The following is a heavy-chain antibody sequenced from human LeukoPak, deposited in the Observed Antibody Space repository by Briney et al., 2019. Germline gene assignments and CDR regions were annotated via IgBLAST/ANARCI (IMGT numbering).Heavy chain of an antibody. CDR1: GFTFSSYS. J-gene: IGHJ4*02. CDR2: ISSSSSYI. D-gene: IGHD1-26*01. Sequence: GGSLRLSCAASGFTFSSYSMNWVRQAPGKGLEWVSSISSSSSYIYYADSVKGRFTISRDNAKNSLYLQMNSLRAEDTAVYYCARAQETFKVGATDYWGQGTLVTVSS. CDR3: ARAQETFKVGATDY. V-gene: IGHV3-21*01.